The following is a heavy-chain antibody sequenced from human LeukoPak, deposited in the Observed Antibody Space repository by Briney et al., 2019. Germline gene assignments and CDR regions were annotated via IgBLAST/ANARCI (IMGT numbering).Heavy chain of an antibody. CDR3: ARGPYVVPAGTTAAEYFQH. CDR2: ISYDGSNK. D-gene: IGHD2-2*01. V-gene: IGHV3-30-3*01. Sequence: GGSLRLSCAASGFTFSSYAMSWVRQAPGKGLEWVTVISYDGSNKYYADSVKGRFTISRDNSKNTLYLQMNSLRAEDTAVYYCARGPYVVPAGTTAAEYFQHWGQGTLVTVSS. J-gene: IGHJ1*01. CDR1: GFTFSSYA.